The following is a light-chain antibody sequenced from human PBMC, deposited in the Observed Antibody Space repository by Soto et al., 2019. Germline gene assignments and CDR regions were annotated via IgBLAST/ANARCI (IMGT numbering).Light chain of an antibody. J-gene: IGKJ1*01. V-gene: IGKV1-39*01. CDR3: QQSYSTTWT. CDR1: QGISTY. CDR2: AAS. Sequence: DIQIPPAPSSLSASVGDRVTITCRASQGISTYLNWYQQKPGKAPKLLISAASSLQSGVPSRFIGSGSETDFTLTISSLQPEDFATYSCQQSYSTTWTFGQGTKVDIK.